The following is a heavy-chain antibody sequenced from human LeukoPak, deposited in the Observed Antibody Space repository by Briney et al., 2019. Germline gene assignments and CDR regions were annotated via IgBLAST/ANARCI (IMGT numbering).Heavy chain of an antibody. CDR2: IRYDGSNK. V-gene: IGHV3-30*02. Sequence: GSLRLSCAASGFTFSSYGIHWVRQAPGKGLEWLAFIRYDGSNKHYADSVRGRFTISRDNSRNTLYLEMNSLRAEDTAVYYCAKGSYNCNGDRCPQYYYYMDVWGKGTTVTVSS. D-gene: IGHD2-15*01. CDR3: AKGSYNCNGDRCPQYYYYMDV. J-gene: IGHJ6*03. CDR1: GFTFSSYG.